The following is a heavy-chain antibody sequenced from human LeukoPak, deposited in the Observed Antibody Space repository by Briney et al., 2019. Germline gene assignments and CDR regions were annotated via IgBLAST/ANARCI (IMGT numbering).Heavy chain of an antibody. J-gene: IGHJ4*02. CDR3: ARHIDWKFDY. CDR1: VFTFSSYW. D-gene: IGHD1-1*01. Sequence: GGSLILSCAPSVFTFSSYWMTWVRQAPGKGLEWVANIKQDGSEEYYVDSVKGRFTIFKDNAKNSLYLQMNSMRAEDTAVYYCARHIDWKFDYWGQGTLVTVSS. V-gene: IGHV3-7*01. CDR2: IKQDGSEE.